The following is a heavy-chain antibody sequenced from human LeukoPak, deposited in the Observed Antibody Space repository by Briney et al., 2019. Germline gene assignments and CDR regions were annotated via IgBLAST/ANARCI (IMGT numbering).Heavy chain of an antibody. Sequence: PGGSLRISCEVSGFRLTTYGTHWVRQAPGKGLEWVAYIPFDGSDEYYVDSVKGRFTISRDNSKNTLYLQMNSLRVEDTAMYYCAKAGTQQWLLFVGVYWGQGALVTVSS. CDR1: GFRLTTYG. D-gene: IGHD6-19*01. V-gene: IGHV3-30*02. J-gene: IGHJ4*02. CDR2: IPFDGSDE. CDR3: AKAGTQQWLLFVGVY.